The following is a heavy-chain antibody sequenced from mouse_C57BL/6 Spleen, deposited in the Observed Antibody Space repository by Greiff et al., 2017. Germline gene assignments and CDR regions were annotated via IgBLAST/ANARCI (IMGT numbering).Heavy chain of an antibody. CDR2: FLPGSGSP. D-gene: IGHD1-2*01. CDR1: GYTFTGYW. V-gene: IGHV1-9*01. J-gene: IGHJ1*03. Sequence: QVQLQQSGAELMKPGASVKLSCKATGYTFTGYWIEWVKQRPGHGLEWSGEFLPGSGSPHYTEKFKGKATFTADTTSNTSYMQLSSLTTEDSAIYYWAKGRGRRYFDVWGTGTTVTVSS. CDR3: AKGRGRRYFDV.